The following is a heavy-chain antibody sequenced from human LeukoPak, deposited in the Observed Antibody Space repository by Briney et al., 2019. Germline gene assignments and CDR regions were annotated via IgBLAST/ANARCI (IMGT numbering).Heavy chain of an antibody. CDR3: AREVGSWEGHNWFDP. CDR2: INHSGST. J-gene: IGHJ5*02. V-gene: IGHV4-34*01. D-gene: IGHD6-13*01. Sequence: PSETLSLTCAVYGGSFSGYYWSWIRQPPGKGLEWIGEINHSGSTNYNPSLKSRVTISVDTSKNQFSLKLSSVTAADTAVYYCAREVGSWEGHNWFDPWGQGTLVTVSS. CDR1: GGSFSGYY.